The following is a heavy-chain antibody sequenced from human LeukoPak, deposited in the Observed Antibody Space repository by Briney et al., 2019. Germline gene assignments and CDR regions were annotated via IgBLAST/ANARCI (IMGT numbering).Heavy chain of an antibody. J-gene: IGHJ4*02. CDR3: ARGLRYYYDSSGKRAIDY. D-gene: IGHD3-22*01. V-gene: IGHV3-30*03. Sequence: GGSLRLSCAASGFTFSSYGMHWVRQAPGKGLEWVAVISYDGSNKYYADSVKGRFTISRDNSKNTLYLQMNSLRAEDTAVYYCARGLRYYYDSSGKRAIDYWGQGTLVTVSS. CDR1: GFTFSSYG. CDR2: ISYDGSNK.